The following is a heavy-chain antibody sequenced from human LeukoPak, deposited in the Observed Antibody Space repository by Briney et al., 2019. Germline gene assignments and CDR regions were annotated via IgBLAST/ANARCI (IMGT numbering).Heavy chain of an antibody. J-gene: IGHJ5*02. D-gene: IGHD2-8*02. Sequence: PGGSLRLSCTASGFIFSSYAMSWVRQAPGKGLEWASTISGSGGRTYYADSVKGRFAISRDNSKNTLYLQMNSLRAEDTAVYYCAKGGVTAEWFDPWGQGTLVTVSS. CDR1: GFIFSSYA. V-gene: IGHV3-23*01. CDR2: ISGSGGRT. CDR3: AKGGVTAEWFDP.